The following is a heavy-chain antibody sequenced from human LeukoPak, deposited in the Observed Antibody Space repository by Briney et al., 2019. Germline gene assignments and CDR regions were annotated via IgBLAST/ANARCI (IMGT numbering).Heavy chain of an antibody. CDR2: ISGSGGST. Sequence: QAGGSLRLSCAATGFTFSNYPMAWVRQAPGKGLEWVSAISGSGGSTYYADSVKGRFTISRDNSKNTLYLQMNSLRAEDTAVYYCAFPKGGAGAFDIWGQGTMVTVSS. CDR3: AFPKGGAGAFDI. V-gene: IGHV3-23*01. CDR1: GFTFSNYP. J-gene: IGHJ3*02. D-gene: IGHD1-26*01.